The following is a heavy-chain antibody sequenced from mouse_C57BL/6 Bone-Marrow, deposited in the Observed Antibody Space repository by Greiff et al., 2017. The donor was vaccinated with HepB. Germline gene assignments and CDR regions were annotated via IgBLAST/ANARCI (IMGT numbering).Heavy chain of an antibody. D-gene: IGHD2-2*01. CDR1: GFSLTSYG. J-gene: IGHJ4*01. CDR2: IWSGGST. V-gene: IGHV2-2*01. Sequence: QVQLKQSGPGLVQPSQSLSITCTVSGFSLTSYGVHWVRQSPGKGLEWLGVIWSGGSTDYNAAFISRLSISKDNSKSPVFFKMNSLQADDTAIYYCARNGLLWLRDYAMDYWGQGTSVTVSS. CDR3: ARNGLLWLRDYAMDY.